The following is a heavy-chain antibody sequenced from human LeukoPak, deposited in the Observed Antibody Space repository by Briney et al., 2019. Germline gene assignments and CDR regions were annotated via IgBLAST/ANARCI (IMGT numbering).Heavy chain of an antibody. V-gene: IGHV1-18*01. CDR2: ITAYNGNT. CDR3: ARGVPDYYDSSGYDDAFDI. Sequence: ASVKVSCKASGYAFTSYGISWVRQAPGQGLEWMGLITAYNGNTNYAQKLQGRVTMTTDTSTSTAYMELRSLRSDDTAVYYCARGVPDYYDSSGYDDAFDIWGQGTMVTVSS. D-gene: IGHD3-22*01. CDR1: GYAFTSYG. J-gene: IGHJ3*02.